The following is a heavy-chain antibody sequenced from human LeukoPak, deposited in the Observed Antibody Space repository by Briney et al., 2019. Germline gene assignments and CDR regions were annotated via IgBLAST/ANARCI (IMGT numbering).Heavy chain of an antibody. CDR3: ARDSAVAGTY. V-gene: IGHV3-21*01. D-gene: IGHD6-19*01. CDR1: GFTFSSYS. Sequence: PGGSLRLSCAASGFTFSSYSMNWVCQAPGKGLEWVSSISSSSSYIYYADSVKGRFTISRDNAKNSLYPQMNSLRAEDTAVYYCARDSAVAGTYWGQGTLVTVSS. CDR2: ISSSSSYI. J-gene: IGHJ4*02.